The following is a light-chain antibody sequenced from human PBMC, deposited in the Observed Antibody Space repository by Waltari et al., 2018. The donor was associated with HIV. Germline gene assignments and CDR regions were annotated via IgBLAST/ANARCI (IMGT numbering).Light chain of an antibody. V-gene: IGLV1-44*01. CDR3: ATWDDGLVRVV. CDR1: SSNIGANL. Sequence: QSVLTPPPSVSGTPGQRLTISFSGSSSNIGANLVHSYRQLPGMAPQLLIYNDYERPSGVSDRFSGFDSGTSASLAISGLQCDDEADYYCATWDDGLVRVVFGGGTKLTVV. J-gene: IGLJ2*01. CDR2: NDY.